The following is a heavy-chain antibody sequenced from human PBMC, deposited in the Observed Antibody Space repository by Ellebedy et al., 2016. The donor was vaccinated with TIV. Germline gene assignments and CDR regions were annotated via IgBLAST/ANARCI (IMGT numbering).Heavy chain of an antibody. V-gene: IGHV3-48*04. CDR2: ISSSSSTI. J-gene: IGHJ5*02. Sequence: GGSLRLSXAASGFTFSSYSMNWVRQAPGKGLEWVSYISSSSSTIYYADSVKGRFTISRDNAKNSLYLQMNSLRPEDTATYYCAKNSGGSGPNWFAPWGQGTLVTVSS. D-gene: IGHD2-15*01. CDR1: GFTFSSYS. CDR3: AKNSGGSGPNWFAP.